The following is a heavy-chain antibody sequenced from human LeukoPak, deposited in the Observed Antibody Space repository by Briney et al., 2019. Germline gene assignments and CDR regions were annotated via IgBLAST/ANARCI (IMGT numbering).Heavy chain of an antibody. CDR1: GGSFSGYY. Sequence: SETLSLTCAVYGGSFSGYYWSWIRQPPGKGLEWIGEINHSGSTNYNPSLKSRVTISVDTSKNQFFLKLSSVTAADTAVYYCARGGYGGYYGSGSYPGYYYYMDVWGKGTTVTVSS. V-gene: IGHV4-34*01. CDR2: INHSGST. J-gene: IGHJ6*03. D-gene: IGHD3-10*01. CDR3: ARGGYGGYYGSGSYPGYYYYMDV.